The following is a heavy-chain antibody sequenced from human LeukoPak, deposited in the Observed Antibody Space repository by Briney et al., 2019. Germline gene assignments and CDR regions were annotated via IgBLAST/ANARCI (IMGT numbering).Heavy chain of an antibody. D-gene: IGHD6-13*01. J-gene: IGHJ5*02. Sequence: GGSLRLSCAASGFTFSSYSMNWVRQAPGKGLEWVSSTSSSSSYIYYADSVKGRFTISRDNAKNSLYLQMNSLRAEDTAVYYCASLAAAGTRNWFDPWGQGTLVTVSS. CDR1: GFTFSSYS. CDR2: TSSSSSYI. CDR3: ASLAAAGTRNWFDP. V-gene: IGHV3-21*01.